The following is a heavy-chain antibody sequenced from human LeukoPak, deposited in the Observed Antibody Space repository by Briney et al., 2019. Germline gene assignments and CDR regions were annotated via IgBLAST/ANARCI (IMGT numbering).Heavy chain of an antibody. V-gene: IGHV3-30*02. CDR1: GFTFSSYG. J-gene: IGHJ4*02. D-gene: IGHD1-7*01. CDR2: IRYDGSNK. Sequence: GGSLRLSCAASGFTFSSYGMHWVRQAPGKGLEWVAFIRYDGSNKYYADSVKGRFTISRDNSKNTLYLQMGSLRAEDMAVYYCARDRKAWNYGTFDYWGQGTLVTVSS. CDR3: ARDRKAWNYGTFDY.